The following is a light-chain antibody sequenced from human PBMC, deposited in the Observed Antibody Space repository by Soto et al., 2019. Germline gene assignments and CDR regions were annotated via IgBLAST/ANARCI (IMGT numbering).Light chain of an antibody. Sequence: QSALTQPASVSGSPGQSITISCTGTSSDVGGYNYVSWYQQHPGKAPKLMIYDVSNWPSGVSNRFSGSKSRNTASLTIFGLQAEDEADYYCTSYTSSSTLVFGTGTKLTV. J-gene: IGLJ1*01. V-gene: IGLV2-14*01. CDR3: TSYTSSSTLV. CDR2: DVS. CDR1: SSDVGGYNY.